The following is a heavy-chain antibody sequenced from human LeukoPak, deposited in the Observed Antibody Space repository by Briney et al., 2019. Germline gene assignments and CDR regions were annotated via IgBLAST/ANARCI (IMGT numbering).Heavy chain of an antibody. CDR2: ISYDGSNK. Sequence: GRSLRLSCAASGFTFSSYAMHWVRQAPGKGLEWVAVISYDGSNKYYADSVKGRFTISRDNSKNTLYLQMNGLRAEDTAVYYCARDQEPSGALDYWGQGTLVAVSS. J-gene: IGHJ4*02. V-gene: IGHV3-30-3*01. D-gene: IGHD1-26*01. CDR1: GFTFSSYA. CDR3: ARDQEPSGALDY.